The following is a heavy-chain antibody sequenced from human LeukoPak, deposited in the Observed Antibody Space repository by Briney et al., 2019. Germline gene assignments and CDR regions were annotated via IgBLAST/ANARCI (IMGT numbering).Heavy chain of an antibody. V-gene: IGHV4-59*01. CDR2: VDHTGST. Sequence: PSETLSLTCAVYGGSFSGYYWTWIRQPPGKGLEWIGYVDHTGSTNFNPSLNGRVSISRDTSKNLFSLRLRSVTAADTAVYFCARGRVSSSTWYSTYYYYFYMDVWGKGTTVTVSS. CDR3: ARGRVSSSTWYSTYYYYFYMDV. J-gene: IGHJ6*03. CDR1: GGSFSGYY. D-gene: IGHD4-11*01.